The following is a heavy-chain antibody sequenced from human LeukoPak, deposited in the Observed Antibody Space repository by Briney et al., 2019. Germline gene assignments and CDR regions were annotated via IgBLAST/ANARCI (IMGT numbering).Heavy chain of an antibody. Sequence: SETLSLTRAVNGGSFSGYYWSWIRQSPGKGLEWIGEINHSGSTNYNPSLKSRVTISVDTSKNQFSLKLSSVTAADTAVYYCAREGTMVRGFDPWGQGTLVTVSS. V-gene: IGHV4-34*01. CDR2: INHSGST. CDR3: AREGTMVRGFDP. D-gene: IGHD3-10*01. CDR1: GGSFSGYY. J-gene: IGHJ5*02.